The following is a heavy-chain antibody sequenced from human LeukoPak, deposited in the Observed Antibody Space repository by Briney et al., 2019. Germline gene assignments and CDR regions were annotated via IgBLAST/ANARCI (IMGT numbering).Heavy chain of an antibody. Sequence: GASVKVSCKDSGGTFSSYAISWVRQAPGQGLEWMGGIIPIFGTANYAQKFQGRVTITTDESTSTAYMELSSLRSEDTAVYYCARDPADYYDSSGYYYGWFDPWGQGTLVTVSS. D-gene: IGHD3-22*01. CDR2: IIPIFGTA. CDR3: ARDPADYYDSSGYYYGWFDP. V-gene: IGHV1-69*05. J-gene: IGHJ5*02. CDR1: GGTFSSYA.